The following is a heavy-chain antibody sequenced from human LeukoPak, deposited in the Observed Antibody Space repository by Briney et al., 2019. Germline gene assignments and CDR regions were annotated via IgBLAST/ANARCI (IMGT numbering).Heavy chain of an antibody. Sequence: GGSLRLSCAASGFTFSSYSINWVRQAPGKGLEWVSSISSSSSYIYYADSVKGRFTISRDNAKNSLYLQMNSLRAEDTAVYYCARLWDRWFDSWGQGTLVTVSS. CDR1: GFTFSSYS. CDR3: ARLWDRWFDS. J-gene: IGHJ5*01. D-gene: IGHD1-14*01. V-gene: IGHV3-21*01. CDR2: ISSSSSYI.